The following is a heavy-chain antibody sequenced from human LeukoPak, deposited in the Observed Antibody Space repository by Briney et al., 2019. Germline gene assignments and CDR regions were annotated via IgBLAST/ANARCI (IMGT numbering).Heavy chain of an antibody. Sequence: PSQTLSLTCAVSGGSISSGGYSWSWIRQPPGKGLEWIGYIYHSGSTYYNPSLKSQVTISVDRSKNQFSLELSSVTAADTAVYYCARGRYCSGGSCYSADPLDYWGQGTLVTVSS. D-gene: IGHD2-15*01. CDR3: ARGRYCSGGSCYSADPLDY. CDR2: IYHSGST. J-gene: IGHJ4*02. CDR1: GGSISSGGYS. V-gene: IGHV4-30-2*01.